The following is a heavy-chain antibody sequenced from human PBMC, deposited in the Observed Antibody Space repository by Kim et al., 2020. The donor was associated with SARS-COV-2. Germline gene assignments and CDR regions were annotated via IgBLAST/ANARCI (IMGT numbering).Heavy chain of an antibody. CDR3: ARDVSYTVAGSWAYYYGMDV. CDR2: ISAYNGNT. D-gene: IGHD6-19*01. Sequence: ASVKVSCKASGYTFTSYGISWVRQAPGQGLEWMGWISAYNGNTNYAQKLQGRVTMTTDTSTSTAYMELRSLRSDDTAVYYCARDVSYTVAGSWAYYYGMDVWGQGTTVTVSS. V-gene: IGHV1-18*04. CDR1: GYTFTSYG. J-gene: IGHJ6*02.